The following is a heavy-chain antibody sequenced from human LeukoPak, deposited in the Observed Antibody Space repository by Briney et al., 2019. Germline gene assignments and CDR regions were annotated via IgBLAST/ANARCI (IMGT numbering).Heavy chain of an antibody. CDR3: AKDFYDSSGYRLFDC. V-gene: IGHV3-23*01. Sequence: GGSLRLSCAASGFTFSSYAMSWVRQAPGKGLEWVSAISGSGGSTYYADSVKGRFTISRDNSKNTLYLQMNSLRAEDTAVYYCAKDFYDSSGYRLFDCWGQGTLVTVSS. CDR2: ISGSGGST. J-gene: IGHJ4*02. D-gene: IGHD3-22*01. CDR1: GFTFSSYA.